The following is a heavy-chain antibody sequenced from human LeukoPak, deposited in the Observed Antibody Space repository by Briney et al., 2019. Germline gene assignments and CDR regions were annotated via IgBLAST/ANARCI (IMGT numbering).Heavy chain of an antibody. CDR3: ARGPTYDFWSGYYPNYFDY. J-gene: IGHJ4*02. CDR1: GYTFTSYG. V-gene: IGHV1-18*01. D-gene: IGHD3-3*01. CDR2: ISAYNGNT. Sequence: GASVKVSCKASGYTFTSYGISWMRQAPGQGLEWMGWISAYNGNTNYAQKLQGRVTMTTDTSTSTAYMEPRSLRSDDTAVYYCARGPTYDFWSGYYPNYFDYWGQGTLVTVSS.